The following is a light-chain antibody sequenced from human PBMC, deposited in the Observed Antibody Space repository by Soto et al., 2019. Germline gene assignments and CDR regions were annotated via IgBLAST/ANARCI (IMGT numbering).Light chain of an antibody. J-gene: IGKJ4*01. V-gene: IGKV1-39*01. CDR2: GGS. Sequence: DVPLTQSPSSLSASIGDTVSISCRSSQSIATSVNWYQQKTGKPPALLIYGGSALQIGVPHRFSASGSGTDFTLTITRLQHEDFAIYYCQQRSIWPLTFGGGTKVDIK. CDR3: QQRSIWPLT. CDR1: QSIATS.